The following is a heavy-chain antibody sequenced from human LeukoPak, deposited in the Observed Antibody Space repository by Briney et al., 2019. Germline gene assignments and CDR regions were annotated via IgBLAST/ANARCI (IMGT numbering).Heavy chain of an antibody. V-gene: IGHV4-31*03. CDR2: IYYSGTT. Sequence: PSETLSLTCTVSGDSISSGGYYWSWIRQSPGKGLEWIGCIYYSGTTYYNPSLKSRVTISVDTSKNQISLKLSSVNAADTAVYYCARDRNDAFDIWGQGTMVTVSS. D-gene: IGHD1-14*01. CDR1: GDSISSGGYY. J-gene: IGHJ3*02. CDR3: ARDRNDAFDI.